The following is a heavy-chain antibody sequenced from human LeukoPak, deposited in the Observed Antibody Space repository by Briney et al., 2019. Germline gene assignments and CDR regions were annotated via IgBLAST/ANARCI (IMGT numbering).Heavy chain of an antibody. Sequence: GGXLRLSCAASGFTFSNSWMLWVRQAPGRGLEWVGRIKRDIDGGTTDYAAPEKGRLTIKRDDRKKTLYLQMNSLKTEDTAVYYCTTDLPRSTSCSHDYWGQGTQVTVSS. CDR2: IKRDIDGGTT. D-gene: IGHD2/OR15-2a*01. V-gene: IGHV3-15*01. J-gene: IGHJ4*02. CDR1: GFTFSNSW. CDR3: TTDLPRSTSCSHDY.